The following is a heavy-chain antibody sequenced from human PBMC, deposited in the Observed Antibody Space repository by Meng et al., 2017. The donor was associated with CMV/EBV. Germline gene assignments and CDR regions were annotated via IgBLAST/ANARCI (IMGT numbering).Heavy chain of an antibody. Sequence: ASVKVSCKASGGTFTGYYMHWVRQAPGQGLEWMGWINPNSGGTNYAQKFQGRVTMTRDTSISTAYMELSRLRSDDTAVYYCARSPGAITNWFDPWGQGTLVTVSS. D-gene: IGHD1-26*01. J-gene: IGHJ5*02. CDR3: ARSPGAITNWFDP. CDR1: GGTFTGYY. V-gene: IGHV1-2*02. CDR2: INPNSGGT.